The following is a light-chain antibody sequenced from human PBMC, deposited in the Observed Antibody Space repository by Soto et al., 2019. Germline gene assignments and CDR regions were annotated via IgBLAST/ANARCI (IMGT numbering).Light chain of an antibody. CDR3: ASWDDSLDGPWL. CDR1: NSNIGSHA. Sequence: QSALTQPPSAAGTPGQGVNISCSGRNSNIGSHAGNWYQQLPGMAPRLLIYNTNRRQPGVPDRFSASKSGMSASLAISGLQVDDEADYFCASWDDSLDGPWLFGGGTQLTVL. V-gene: IGLV1-44*01. CDR2: NTN. J-gene: IGLJ3*02.